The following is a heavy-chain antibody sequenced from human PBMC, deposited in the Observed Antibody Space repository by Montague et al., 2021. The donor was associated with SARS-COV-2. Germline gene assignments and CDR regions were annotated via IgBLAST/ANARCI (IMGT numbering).Heavy chain of an antibody. D-gene: IGHD1-26*01. CDR2: VHFSGIT. CDR3: ARDLPTGTYTFDH. V-gene: IGHV4-59*01. CDR1: GGSLNGYF. Sequence: SETLSLTCTVSGGSLNGYFWSWIRQAPGKTLEWLGYVHFSGITNYNPSLKSRVDISVDTSKSQLSLRLASVTAADTAVYFCARDLPTGTYTFDHWGHGVLVTVSS. J-gene: IGHJ4*01.